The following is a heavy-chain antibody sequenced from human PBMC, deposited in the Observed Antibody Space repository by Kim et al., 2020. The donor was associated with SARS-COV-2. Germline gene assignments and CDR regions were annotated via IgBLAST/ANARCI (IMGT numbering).Heavy chain of an antibody. J-gene: IGHJ4*02. D-gene: IGHD6-13*01. CDR2: ISHDGGNK. CDR1: GFTGFTFSAYA. Sequence: GGSLRLSCAASGFTGFTFSAYAMHWVRQAPGKGLEWVTLISHDGGNKYYADSVRDRFTISRDNSKNTVYLQMNSLRTEDTAVYYCARSRSYSTSWFFDFWGQGTLVTVSS. CDR3: ARSRSYSTSWFFDF. V-gene: IGHV3-30-3*01.